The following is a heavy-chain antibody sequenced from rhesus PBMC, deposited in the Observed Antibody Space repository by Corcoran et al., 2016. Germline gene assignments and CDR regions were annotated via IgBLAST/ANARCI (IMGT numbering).Heavy chain of an antibody. J-gene: IGHJ4*01. CDR2: IYSNSEST. Sequence: QVQLQESGPGLVKPSETLSLTCAVPGYSISSGYYWSWIRQPPGKGLEWIGGIYSNSESTNYHPALNSRVTISTDTSKNQFSLKLSSGTAADTAVYYCARRHSGSWNSLHFDYWGQGVLVTVSS. CDR1: GYSISSGYY. V-gene: IGHV4S12*01. CDR3: ARRHSGSWNSLHFDY. D-gene: IGHD6-25*01.